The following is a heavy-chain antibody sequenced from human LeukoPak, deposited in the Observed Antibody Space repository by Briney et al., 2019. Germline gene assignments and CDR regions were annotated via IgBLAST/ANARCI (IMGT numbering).Heavy chain of an antibody. CDR3: ARVRGRAGILSYYDNSRQTGRYYVDN. CDR1: GGSISSGGYS. Sequence: PSETLSLTCAVSGGSISSGGYSWSWIRQPPGKGLEWIGYIYHSGSTYYNPSLKSRVTISVDRSKNQFSLKLSSVTAADTAVYYCARVRGRAGILSYYDNSRQTGRYYVDNWGQGILVSVSS. V-gene: IGHV4-30-2*01. J-gene: IGHJ4*02. CDR2: IYHSGST. D-gene: IGHD1-26*01.